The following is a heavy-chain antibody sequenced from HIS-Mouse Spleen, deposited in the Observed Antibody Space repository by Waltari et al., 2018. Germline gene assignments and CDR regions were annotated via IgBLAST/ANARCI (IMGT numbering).Heavy chain of an antibody. CDR2: IDWDDDK. D-gene: IGHD6-19*01. CDR3: ARIAEGYSSGWYAFDY. CDR1: GFSLSTSGMC. V-gene: IGHV2-70*15. J-gene: IGHJ4*02. Sequence: QVTLRESGPALVKPTQTLTLTCTFSGFSLSTSGMCVSWIRQPPGKALEWLARIDWDDDKYYSTSRKTRLTISKDTSKNQVVLTMTNRDPVDTATYYCARIAEGYSSGWYAFDYWGQGTLVTVSS.